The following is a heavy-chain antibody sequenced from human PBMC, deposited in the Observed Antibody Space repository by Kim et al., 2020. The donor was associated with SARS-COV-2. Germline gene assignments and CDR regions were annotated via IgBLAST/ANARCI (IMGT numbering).Heavy chain of an antibody. J-gene: IGHJ4*02. CDR3: ARGGPGTWLSQPCDY. D-gene: IGHD2-2*01. Sequence: DAVKGRFNISRDNSKNTLYLQMNGLRAEDTAVYYCARGGPGTWLSQPCDYWGQGSLVTVSS. V-gene: IGHV3-30*01.